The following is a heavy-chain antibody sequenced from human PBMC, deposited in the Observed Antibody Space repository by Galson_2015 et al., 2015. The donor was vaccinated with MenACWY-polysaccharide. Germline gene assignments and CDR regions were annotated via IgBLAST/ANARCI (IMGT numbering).Heavy chain of an antibody. Sequence: SLRLSCAASGFTFTNYGMSWVRQAPGKGLEWVSGISGRGDSTYYADAVKGRFTISRDNSKNTLYLQMNSLRADDSAVYYCAKSRKTPTTSFDYWGQGTLVTVSS. CDR3: AKSRKTPTTSFDY. CDR2: ISGRGDST. CDR1: GFTFTNYG. V-gene: IGHV3-23*01. J-gene: IGHJ4*02. D-gene: IGHD5-12*01.